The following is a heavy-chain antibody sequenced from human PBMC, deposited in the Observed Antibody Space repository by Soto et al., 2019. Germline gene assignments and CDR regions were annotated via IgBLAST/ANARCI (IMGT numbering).Heavy chain of an antibody. D-gene: IGHD1-20*01. J-gene: IGHJ6*02. CDR3: ARLHITGPTRRNYFRQGMDV. Sequence: QVQLQESGPGLVKPSGTLSLTCAVSGVSIDSTNWWTWVRQPPGKGLEWIGEIYHHGDTNYNPSPTTQGTLPVDKSKTQHYPALPPVTGPDTALYSCARLHITGPTRRNYFRQGMDVWGPGTPVTGSS. V-gene: IGHV4-4*02. CDR1: GVSIDSTNW. CDR2: IYHHGDT.